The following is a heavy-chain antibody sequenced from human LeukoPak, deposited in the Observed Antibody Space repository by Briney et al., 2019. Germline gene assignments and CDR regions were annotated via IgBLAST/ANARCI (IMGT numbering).Heavy chain of an antibody. CDR2: ISYDGSNK. J-gene: IGHJ4*02. CDR1: GFTFSSYA. V-gene: IGHV3-30*04. Sequence: GGSLRLSCAASGFTFSSYAMHWVRQAPGKGLEWVAVISYDGSNKYYADSVKGRFTISRDNSKNTLYLKMNSLRAEDTAVYYCARDEAYCGGDCYSFFDYWGQGTLVTVSS. D-gene: IGHD2-21*02. CDR3: ARDEAYCGGDCYSFFDY.